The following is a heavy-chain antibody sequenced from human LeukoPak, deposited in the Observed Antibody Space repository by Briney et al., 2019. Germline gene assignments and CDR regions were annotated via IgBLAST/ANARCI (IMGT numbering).Heavy chain of an antibody. Sequence: PSETLSLTCTVSGGSISSYYWSWIQQPPGKGLEWIGYIYYSGSTNYNPSLTSRVTISVDTSKDQFSLKLSSVTAADTAVYYCARESITMVRGAGWFDPWGQGTLVTVSS. D-gene: IGHD3-10*01. CDR2: IYYSGST. CDR3: ARESITMVRGAGWFDP. CDR1: GGSISSYY. J-gene: IGHJ5*02. V-gene: IGHV4-59*01.